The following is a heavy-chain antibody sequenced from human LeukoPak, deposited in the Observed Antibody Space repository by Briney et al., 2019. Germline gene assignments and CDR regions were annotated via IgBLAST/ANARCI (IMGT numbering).Heavy chain of an antibody. J-gene: IGHJ2*01. CDR2: VSSDGGTK. D-gene: IGHD1-26*01. V-gene: IGHV3-30*18. CDR3: AKDRTVGASYWYFDL. Sequence: GGSLRLSCTASKFTFSNYGMQWVRQAPGKGLEWVAVVSSDGGTKYYADSVKGRFTISRDNSRNTMYLQMDSLRAEDTAIYYCAKDRTVGASYWYFDLWGRGTLVTVSS. CDR1: KFTFSNYG.